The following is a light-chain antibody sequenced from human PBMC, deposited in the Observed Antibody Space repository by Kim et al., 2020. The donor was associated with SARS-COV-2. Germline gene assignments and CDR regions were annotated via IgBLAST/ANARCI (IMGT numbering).Light chain of an antibody. J-gene: IGLJ2*01. Sequence: SSELTQDPAVTVAFRQTVRITCQGDSLRSYYASWYQQKTGQAPVLVIYGKNNRPSGITDRFSGSSTGNTASLTITGAQAEDEADYYCNSRDSSGNHPVVFGGGTQLTVL. CDR3: NSRDSSGNHPVV. CDR1: SLRSYY. CDR2: GKN. V-gene: IGLV3-19*01.